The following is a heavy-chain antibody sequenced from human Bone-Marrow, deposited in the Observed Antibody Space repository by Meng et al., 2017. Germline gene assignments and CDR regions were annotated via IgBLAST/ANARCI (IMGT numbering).Heavy chain of an antibody. Sequence: GESLKISCAASGFTFSSYAMHWVRQAPGKGLEWVAVISYDGSNKYYADSVKGRFTISRDNSKNTLYLQMNSLRAEDTAVYYCAKVGNYYDSSGYYSEPLYYFDYWGQGTLVTVSS. D-gene: IGHD3-22*01. CDR2: ISYDGSNK. J-gene: IGHJ4*02. CDR1: GFTFSSYA. CDR3: AKVGNYYDSSGYYSEPLYYFDY. V-gene: IGHV3-30*04.